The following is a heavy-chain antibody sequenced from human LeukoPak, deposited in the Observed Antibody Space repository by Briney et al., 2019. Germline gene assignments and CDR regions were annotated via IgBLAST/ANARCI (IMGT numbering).Heavy chain of an antibody. CDR1: GYTFTSYG. Sequence: GASVKVSCKASGYTFTSYGISWVRQATGQGLEWMGWMNPNSGNTGYAQKFQGRVIMTRDTSIGTAYMELSSLRSEDTAAYYCARVHGGYSYANWFDPWGQGTLVTVSS. CDR2: MNPNSGNT. J-gene: IGHJ5*02. CDR3: ARVHGGYSYANWFDP. V-gene: IGHV1-8*02. D-gene: IGHD5-18*01.